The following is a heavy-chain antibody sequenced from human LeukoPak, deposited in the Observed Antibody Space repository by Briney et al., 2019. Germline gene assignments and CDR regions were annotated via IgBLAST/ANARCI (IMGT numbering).Heavy chain of an antibody. CDR2: ISYDGSNK. J-gene: IGHJ4*02. D-gene: IGHD4-11*01. V-gene: IGHV3-33*05. CDR3: ARVRPGSNYVDFDY. CDR1: GFTFSSCG. Sequence: GGSLRLSCAASGFTFSSCGMHGVRQAPGKGLEWVAVISYDGSNKYYAGSVKGRFTISRDNSKSTLYLQMNSLRAEDTAVYYCARVRPGSNYVDFDYWGQGTLVTVSS.